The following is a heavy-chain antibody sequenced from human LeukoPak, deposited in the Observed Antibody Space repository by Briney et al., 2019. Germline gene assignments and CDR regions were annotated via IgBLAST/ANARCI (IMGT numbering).Heavy chain of an antibody. CDR3: ARGNYYYDSSGEYYFDY. Sequence: PGRSLRLSCAASGFTFDDYAMHWVRQAPGKGLEWVSGISWNSGSIGYADSVKGRFTISRDNAKNSLYLQMNSLRAEDTAVYYCARGNYYYDSSGEYYFDYWGQGTLVTVSS. CDR1: GFTFDDYA. V-gene: IGHV3-9*01. J-gene: IGHJ4*02. CDR2: ISWNSGSI. D-gene: IGHD3-22*01.